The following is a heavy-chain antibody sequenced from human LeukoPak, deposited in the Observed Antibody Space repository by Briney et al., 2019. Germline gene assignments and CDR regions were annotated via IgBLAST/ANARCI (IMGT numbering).Heavy chain of an antibody. Sequence: SVKVSCKASGDTFSSYAISWVRQAPGQGLEWMGGIIPIFGKANYAQKFQGRVTITADESTSTAYMELSSLRSEDTAVYYCARGRMAGTYVFDYWGQGTLVTVSS. CDR2: IIPIFGKA. CDR1: GDTFSSYA. J-gene: IGHJ4*02. V-gene: IGHV1-69*13. CDR3: ARGRMAGTYVFDY. D-gene: IGHD6-19*01.